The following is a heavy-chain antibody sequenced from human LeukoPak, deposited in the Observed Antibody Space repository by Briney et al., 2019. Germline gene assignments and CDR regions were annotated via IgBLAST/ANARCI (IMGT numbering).Heavy chain of an antibody. CDR1: GYSISSGYY. V-gene: IGHV4-38-2*01. D-gene: IGHD6-13*01. CDR2: IYHSGST. CDR3: ARHVTSIAAAGTVDY. Sequence: PSETPSLTCAVSGYSISSGYYWGWIRQPPGKGLEWIGSIYHSGSTYYNPSLKSRVTISVDTSKNQFSLKLSFVTAADTAVYYCARHVTSIAAAGTVDYWGQGTLVTVSS. J-gene: IGHJ4*02.